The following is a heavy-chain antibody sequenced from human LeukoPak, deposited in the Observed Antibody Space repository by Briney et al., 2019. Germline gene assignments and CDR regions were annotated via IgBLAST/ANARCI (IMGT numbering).Heavy chain of an antibody. CDR2: IYYSGST. J-gene: IGHJ4*02. Sequence: ASETLSLTCTVSGGSISSSSYYWGWIRQPPGKGLEWIGSIYYSGSTYYNPSLKSRVTISVGTSKNQFSLKLSSVTAADTAVYYCARHKDGSSWYTFDYWGQGTLVTVSS. V-gene: IGHV4-39*01. CDR1: GGSISSSSYY. CDR3: ARHKDGSSWYTFDY. D-gene: IGHD6-13*01.